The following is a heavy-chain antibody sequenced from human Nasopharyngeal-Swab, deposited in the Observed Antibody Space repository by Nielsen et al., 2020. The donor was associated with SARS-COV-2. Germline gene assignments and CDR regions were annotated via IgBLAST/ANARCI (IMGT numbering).Heavy chain of an antibody. J-gene: IGHJ4*02. CDR1: GFTFSSYS. V-gene: IGHV3-48*01. CDR3: ARDAFLEWIQLWFPFDY. Sequence: GGSLRLSCAASGFTFSSYSTNWVRQAPGKGLEWVSYISSSSSTIYYADSVKGRFTISRDNAKNSLYLQMNSLRAEDTAVYYCARDAFLEWIQLWFPFDYWGQGTLVTVSS. D-gene: IGHD5-18*01. CDR2: ISSSSSTI.